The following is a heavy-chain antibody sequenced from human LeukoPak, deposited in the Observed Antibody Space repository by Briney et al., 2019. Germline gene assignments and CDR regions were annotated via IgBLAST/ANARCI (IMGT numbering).Heavy chain of an antibody. J-gene: IGHJ6*03. D-gene: IGHD5-18*01. CDR2: INDYTGDT. Sequence: SETLSLTCTVFGGSFTDYFWTWIRHSPGKGLEWIGEINDYTGDTKYNPSLNSRVSISLEKSKNQFSLKLSSVTAADTAVYYCARVGYSYDPTPYYYYYMDVWGKGTTVTVSS. CDR1: GGSFTDYF. CDR3: ARVGYSYDPTPYYYYYMDV. V-gene: IGHV4-34*01.